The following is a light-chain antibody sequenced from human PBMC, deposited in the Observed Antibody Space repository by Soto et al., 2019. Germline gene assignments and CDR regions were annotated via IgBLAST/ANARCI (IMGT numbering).Light chain of an antibody. Sequence: AIQLTQSPSSLSASVGDRVTITCRASQSIRSDLGWYQQKPGKVPKLLIYAASTLQSGVPARFSGSGSGTDFTLTISSLQAEDFATYYCLQYYDYFWAFGQGTKVEIK. V-gene: IGKV1-6*01. CDR2: AAS. J-gene: IGKJ1*01. CDR3: LQYYDYFWA. CDR1: QSIRSD.